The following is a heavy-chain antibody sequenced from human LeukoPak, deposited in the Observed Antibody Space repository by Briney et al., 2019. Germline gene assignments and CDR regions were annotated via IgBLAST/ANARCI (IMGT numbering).Heavy chain of an antibody. V-gene: IGHV4-59*08. CDR1: SGSISNYY. J-gene: IGHJ3*02. CDR2: VYFSGST. D-gene: IGHD3-22*01. Sequence: PSETLSLTCTVSSGSISNYYWSWIRQPPGKGLEWIGYVYFSGSTNYNPSLKSRVTISVDTSKNQFSLRLNSVTAADTAVYYCARLSGFYDSSGYYYTMGAFDIWGQGTMVTVSS. CDR3: ARLSGFYDSSGYYYTMGAFDI.